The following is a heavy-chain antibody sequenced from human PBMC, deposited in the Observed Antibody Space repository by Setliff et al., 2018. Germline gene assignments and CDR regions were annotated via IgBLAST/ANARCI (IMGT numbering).Heavy chain of an antibody. V-gene: IGHV3-30*04. D-gene: IGHD3-9*01. CDR3: ARGRHHDTLSGYIDF. CDR1: GFTFSSYA. Sequence: SCAASGFTFSSYALHWVRQAPGKGLEWVTLISYEGIDKYYADSVKGRFTVSRDNSKNTLYLQMNSLRAEDTAFYYCARGRHHDTLSGYIDFLGQGTLVTVSS. J-gene: IGHJ4*02. CDR2: ISYEGIDK.